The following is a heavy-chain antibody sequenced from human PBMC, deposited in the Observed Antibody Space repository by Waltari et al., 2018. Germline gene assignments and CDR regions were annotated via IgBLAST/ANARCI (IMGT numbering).Heavy chain of an antibody. Sequence: QVQLVQSEAEVRKPGASVKVSCRASGYTFPSMVISWFRRAPGQGLEWMGWISAYNGNTNYAQKLQGRVTMTTDTSTSTAYMELRSLRSDDTAVYYCARDNRIAVAGTWIYWGQGTLVTVSS. CDR3: ARDNRIAVAGTWIY. CDR1: GYTFPSMV. D-gene: IGHD6-19*01. V-gene: IGHV1-18*01. J-gene: IGHJ4*02. CDR2: ISAYNGNT.